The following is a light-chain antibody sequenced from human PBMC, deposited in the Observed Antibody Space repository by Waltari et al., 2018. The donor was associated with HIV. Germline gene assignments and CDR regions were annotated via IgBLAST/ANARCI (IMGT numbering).Light chain of an antibody. CDR1: NIGSKS. CDR3: QVWDTSSDHPGVV. V-gene: IGLV3-21*02. Sequence: SYVLTQPPSVSVAPGQTARITCWGNNIGSKSVHWSQQRPGQAPVLVIYEDSDRPSGIPERFSGSNSGNTATLTISRVEAGDEADYYCQVWDTSSDHPGVVFGGGTKLTVL. J-gene: IGLJ2*01. CDR2: EDS.